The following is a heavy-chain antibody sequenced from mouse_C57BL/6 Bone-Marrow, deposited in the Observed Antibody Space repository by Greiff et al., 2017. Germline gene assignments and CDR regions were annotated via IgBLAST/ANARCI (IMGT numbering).Heavy chain of an antibody. D-gene: IGHD2-3*01. CDR2: IHPSASDT. Sequence: QVQLQQPGAELVKPGASVKVSCKASGYTFTSYWMHWVKQRPGQGLEWIGRIHPSASDTNYNQKFKGKATLTVDKSSSTAYMQLSSLTSEDSAVYYCARWGPPLRGYFDYWGQGTTLTGSS. J-gene: IGHJ2*01. V-gene: IGHV1-74*01. CDR1: GYTFTSYW. CDR3: ARWGPPLRGYFDY.